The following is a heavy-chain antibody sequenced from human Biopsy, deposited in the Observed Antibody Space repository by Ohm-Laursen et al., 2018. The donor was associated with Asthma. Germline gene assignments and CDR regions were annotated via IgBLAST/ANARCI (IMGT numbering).Heavy chain of an antibody. D-gene: IGHD3-10*01. V-gene: IGHV1-18*01. CDR3: ARAVDYSHYYGIDV. CDR2: ISVYNGNT. Sequence: SVKVSCKTSGYTFNSAGITWVRQAPGQGLEWMGWISVYNGNTKVAQKLQDRVTMITDASTSTAYMELRSLRSDDTAAYFCARAVDYSHYYGIDVWGQGATVTVS. CDR1: GYTFNSAG. J-gene: IGHJ6*02.